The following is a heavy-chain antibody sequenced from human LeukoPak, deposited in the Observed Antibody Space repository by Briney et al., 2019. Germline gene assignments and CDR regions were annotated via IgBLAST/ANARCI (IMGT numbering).Heavy chain of an antibody. CDR3: ARGSGDY. CDR2: IKPDGSEK. Sequence: GGSLRLSCAASGLTFSGYWMNWVRQAPGKGLEWVANIKPDGSEKYYVDSVKGRFTISRDNAKNSLYLQMTSLRAEDTAVYYCARGSGDYSGQGTLATVSS. V-gene: IGHV3-7*04. CDR1: GLTFSGYW. J-gene: IGHJ4*02.